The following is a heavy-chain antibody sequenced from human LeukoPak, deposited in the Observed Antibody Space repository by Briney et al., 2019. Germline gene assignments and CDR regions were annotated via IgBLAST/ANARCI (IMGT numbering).Heavy chain of an antibody. Sequence: GGSLRLSCAASGFTFSDHYIDWVRQAPGKGLEWVGRSRDKGNRYTTAYAASVRGRFTISRDDSKNSLYLQMNSLRADDTAVYYCARDEATMVRGHDYWGQGTLVTVSS. CDR1: GFTFSDHY. V-gene: IGHV3-72*01. J-gene: IGHJ4*02. D-gene: IGHD3-10*01. CDR2: SRDKGNRYTT. CDR3: ARDEATMVRGHDY.